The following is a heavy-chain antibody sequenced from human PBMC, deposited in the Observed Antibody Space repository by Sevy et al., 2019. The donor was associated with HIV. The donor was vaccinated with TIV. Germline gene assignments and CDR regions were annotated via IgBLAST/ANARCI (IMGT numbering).Heavy chain of an antibody. CDR2: IYYSGST. Sequence: SETLSLTCTVSGGSISSSSYYWGWIRQPPGKELEWIGSIYYSGSTYYNPSLKSRVTISVDTSKNQFSLKLSSVTAADTAVYYCAGQGSITIFGVVTLGDWFDPWGQGTLVTVSS. CDR3: AGQGSITIFGVVTLGDWFDP. J-gene: IGHJ5*02. V-gene: IGHV4-39*01. CDR1: GGSISSSSYY. D-gene: IGHD3-3*01.